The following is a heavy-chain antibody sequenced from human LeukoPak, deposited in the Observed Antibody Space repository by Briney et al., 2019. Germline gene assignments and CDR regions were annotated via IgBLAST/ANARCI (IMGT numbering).Heavy chain of an antibody. CDR2: IRGGDR. J-gene: IGHJ6*03. CDR3: ARARSTRIAAAGKARRDYYMDV. CDR1: GYTFSNYG. D-gene: IGHD6-13*01. Sequence: ASVKVSCKTSGYTFSNYGISWLRQAPGQGLEWMGWIRGGDRNYAQKFQGRVTVTTDTSTTTAYMELRGLRSDDTAVYYCARARSTRIAAAGKARRDYYMDVWGKGTTVTVSS. V-gene: IGHV1-18*01.